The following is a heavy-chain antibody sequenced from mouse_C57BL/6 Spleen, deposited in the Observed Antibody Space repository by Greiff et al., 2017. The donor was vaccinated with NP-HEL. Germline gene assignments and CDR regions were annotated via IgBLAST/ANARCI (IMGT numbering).Heavy chain of an antibody. D-gene: IGHD1-1*01. CDR1: GFTFTDYY. CDR3: ARSLIYYYGSSYSGYAMDY. Sequence: EVKLMESGGGLVQPGGSLSLSCAASGFTFTDYYMSWVRQPPGKALEWLGFIRNKANGYTTEYSASVKGRFTISRDNSQSLLYLQMNALRAEDSATYYCARSLIYYYGSSYSGYAMDYWGQGTSVTVSS. V-gene: IGHV7-3*01. CDR2: IRNKANGYTT. J-gene: IGHJ4*01.